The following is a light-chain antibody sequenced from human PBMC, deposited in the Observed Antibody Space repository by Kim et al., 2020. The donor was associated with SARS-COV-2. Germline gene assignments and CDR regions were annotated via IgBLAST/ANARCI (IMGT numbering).Light chain of an antibody. CDR2: QDS. V-gene: IGLV3-1*01. CDR3: QAWDSSTDVV. Sequence: VSPGQTASFTCSGDKLGDKYACCYQQKPGQSPVLVIYQDSKRPSGIPERFSGSNSGNTATLTISGTQAMDEADYYCQAWDSSTDVVFGGGTQLTVL. J-gene: IGLJ2*01. CDR1: KLGDKY.